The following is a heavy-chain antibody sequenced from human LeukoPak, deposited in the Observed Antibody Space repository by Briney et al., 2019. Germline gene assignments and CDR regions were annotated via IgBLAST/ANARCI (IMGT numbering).Heavy chain of an antibody. D-gene: IGHD3-9*01. CDR1: GGSFSGYY. Sequence: SETLSLTCAVYGGSFSGYYWSWIRQPPGKGLEWIGEINHSGSTNHNPSLKSRVTISVDTSKNQFSLKLSSVTAADTAVYYCAREDRYFDWLFNGDAFDIWGQGTMVTVSS. CDR2: INHSGST. V-gene: IGHV4-34*01. J-gene: IGHJ3*02. CDR3: AREDRYFDWLFNGDAFDI.